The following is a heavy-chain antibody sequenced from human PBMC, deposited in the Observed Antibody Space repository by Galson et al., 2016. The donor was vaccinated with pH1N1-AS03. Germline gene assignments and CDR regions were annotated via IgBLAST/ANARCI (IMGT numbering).Heavy chain of an antibody. Sequence: SLRLSCAASGFTFSNYAMNWVRQAPGKGLEWLAVISFDGSEDDYADSVRGRFSISRDNFKKTVHLQLSSLRPEDTALYYCAKDMVGRVAERGVIPRAPFDLWGLGTLVTVAS. CDR2: ISFDGSED. V-gene: IGHV3-30*18. CDR3: AKDMVGRVAERGVIPRAPFDL. J-gene: IGHJ4*02. CDR1: GFTFSNYA. D-gene: IGHD3-10*01.